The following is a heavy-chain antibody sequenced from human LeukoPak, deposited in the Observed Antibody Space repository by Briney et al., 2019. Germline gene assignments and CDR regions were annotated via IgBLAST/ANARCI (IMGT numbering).Heavy chain of an antibody. CDR1: GGSFSGYY. D-gene: IGHD3/OR15-3a*01. J-gene: IGHJ4*02. CDR3: ASRGTGVTFDY. Sequence: SETLSLTCAVCGGSFSGYYWSWIRQPPGKGLEWIGEINHSGSTNYNPSLKSRVTISVDTSKNQFSLKLSSVTAADTAVYYCASRGTGVTFDYWGQGTLVTVSS. CDR2: INHSGST. V-gene: IGHV4-34*01.